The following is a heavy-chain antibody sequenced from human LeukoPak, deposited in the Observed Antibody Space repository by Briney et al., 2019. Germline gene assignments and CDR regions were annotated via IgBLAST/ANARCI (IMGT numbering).Heavy chain of an antibody. D-gene: IGHD5-24*01. V-gene: IGHV3-33*01. CDR1: GFTFSNYG. CDR3: ARDRREMATITYGAFDV. J-gene: IGHJ3*01. Sequence: PGRSLRLSCAASGFTFSNYGMHWVRQAPGKGLEWVAVIWHDGSNKYYADSVKGRFTISRDNSKNTLYLQMNSLRAEDTAVYYCARDRREMATITYGAFDVWGQGTMVTVSS. CDR2: IWHDGSNK.